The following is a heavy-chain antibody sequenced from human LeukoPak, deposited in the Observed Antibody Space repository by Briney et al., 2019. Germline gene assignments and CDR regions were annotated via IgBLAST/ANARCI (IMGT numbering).Heavy chain of an antibody. CDR1: GYSISSGYY. Sequence: PSETLSLTCTVSGYSISSGYYWGWIRQPPGKGLEWIGSIYHSGSTYYNPSLKSRVTMSVDTSKNQFSLKLSSVTAADTAVYYCASTTVADNPESSPFDYWGQGTLVTVSS. J-gene: IGHJ4*02. D-gene: IGHD4-23*01. V-gene: IGHV4-38-2*02. CDR3: ASTTVADNPESSPFDY. CDR2: IYHSGST.